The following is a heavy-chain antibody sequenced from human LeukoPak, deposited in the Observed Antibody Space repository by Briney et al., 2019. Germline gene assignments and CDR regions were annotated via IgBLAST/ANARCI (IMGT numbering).Heavy chain of an antibody. CDR2: IYYSGST. CDR1: GGSISSSSYY. J-gene: IGHJ4*02. Sequence: PSETLSLTCSVSGGSISSSSYYWGWIRQPPGKVLEWIGNIYYSGSTYYNPSLKSRVTISVDTSKNQFSLKLSSVTAADTAVYYCALVGATDDYWGQGTLVTVSS. V-gene: IGHV4-39*07. D-gene: IGHD1-26*01. CDR3: ALVGATDDY.